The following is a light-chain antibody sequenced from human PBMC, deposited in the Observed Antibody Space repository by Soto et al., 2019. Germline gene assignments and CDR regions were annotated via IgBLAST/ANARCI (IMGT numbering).Light chain of an antibody. CDR1: NIGTKS. V-gene: IGLV3-21*04. J-gene: IGLJ3*02. CDR2: YDS. CDR3: QVWDSISDHPGV. Sequence: SYELTQPPSVSVAPGKTARITCGGNNIGTKSVHWYQQKPGQAPVLVIYYDSDRPSGIPERFSGSNSGNTATLTISRVEAGDEADYYCQVWDSISDHPGVFGGGTKLTVL.